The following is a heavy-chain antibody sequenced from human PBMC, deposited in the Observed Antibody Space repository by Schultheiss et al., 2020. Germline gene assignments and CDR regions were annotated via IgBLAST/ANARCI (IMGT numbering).Heavy chain of an antibody. CDR3: ARGGYGDSDY. D-gene: IGHD4-17*01. CDR1: GGSISSSSYY. Sequence: SQPLSLTCAVSGGSISSSSYYWGWIRQPPGKGLEWIGSIYHSGSTYYNPSLKSRVTISVDTSKNQFSLKLSSVTAADTAVYYCARGGYGDSDYWGQGTLVIVYS. V-gene: IGHV4-39*07. CDR2: IYHSGST. J-gene: IGHJ4*02.